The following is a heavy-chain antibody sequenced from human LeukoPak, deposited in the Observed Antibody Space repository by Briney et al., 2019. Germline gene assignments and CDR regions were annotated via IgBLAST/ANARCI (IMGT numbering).Heavy chain of an antibody. J-gene: IGHJ5*02. Sequence: PGGSLRLSCVASGFTVRSNDMSWVRQAPGRGLEWVSVVYSGGTTHYADSVKGRFTISRDNSKNTLYLQMNSLRAEDTAVYYCARVKVAVAGIGWFDPWGQGSLVTVSS. CDR1: GFTVRSND. CDR2: VYSGGTT. CDR3: ARVKVAVAGIGWFDP. D-gene: IGHD6-13*01. V-gene: IGHV3-53*01.